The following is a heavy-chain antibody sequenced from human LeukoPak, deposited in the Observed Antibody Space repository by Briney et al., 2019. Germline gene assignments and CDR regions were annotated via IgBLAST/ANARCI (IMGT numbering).Heavy chain of an antibody. CDR2: VYSSGST. CDR1: GDAISTYH. CDR3: ARLADCSIPTCWGYWFDP. J-gene: IGHJ5*02. Sequence: SETLSLTSTVSGDAISTYHWSCIPQRPGKGGGWSVYVYSSGSTYYSPSLNGRVTMSVDTSKNKFSLNLTSVTAAGTAVYYCARLADCSIPTCWGYWFDPWGQGTLVTVSS. V-gene: IGHV4-4*09. D-gene: IGHD2-2*01.